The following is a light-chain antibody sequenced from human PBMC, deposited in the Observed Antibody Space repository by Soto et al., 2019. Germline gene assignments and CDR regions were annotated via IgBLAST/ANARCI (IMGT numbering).Light chain of an antibody. J-gene: IGLJ2*01. CDR2: DVN. CDR1: SSDVGGYNY. CDR3: ISYAGSNKPA. Sequence: QSALTQPPSASGSPGQSVAISCSRTSSDVGGYNYVSWYQQHPGKAPKLMIYDVNKRPSGVPDRFSGSKSGNTASLTVSGLQAEDEADYYCISYAGSNKPAFGGGTKLTVL. V-gene: IGLV2-8*01.